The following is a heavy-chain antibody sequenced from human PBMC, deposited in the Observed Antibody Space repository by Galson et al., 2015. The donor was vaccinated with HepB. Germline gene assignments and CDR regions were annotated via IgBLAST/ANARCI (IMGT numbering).Heavy chain of an antibody. Sequence: QSGAEVKKPGESVRISCKGSGYRFTNYWIGWVRQMPGKGLEWMGIMYPTNSDTRISPSFQGQVSISADKAISTAYLQWSSLKASDTAMYYCAVAEDGTTWFDPWGQGTLVTVSS. D-gene: IGHD6-13*01. J-gene: IGHJ5*02. CDR2: MYPTNSDT. CDR3: AVAEDGTTWFDP. CDR1: GYRFTNYW. V-gene: IGHV5-51*03.